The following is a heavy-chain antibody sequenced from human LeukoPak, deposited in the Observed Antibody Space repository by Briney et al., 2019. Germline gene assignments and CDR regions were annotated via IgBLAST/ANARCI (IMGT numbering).Heavy chain of an antibody. Sequence: ASVKVSCKASGYTFTGYYMHWVRQAPGQGLEWMGWINPNSGGTNYAQKFQGRVTMTRDTSISTACMELSRLTSDDTAVYYCARHPYSGSYHFDYWGQGTLVTVSS. V-gene: IGHV1-2*02. CDR1: GYTFTGYY. CDR3: ARHPYSGSYHFDY. CDR2: INPNSGGT. J-gene: IGHJ4*02. D-gene: IGHD1-26*01.